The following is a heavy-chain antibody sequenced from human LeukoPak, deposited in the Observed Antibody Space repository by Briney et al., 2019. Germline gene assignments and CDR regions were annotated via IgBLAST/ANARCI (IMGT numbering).Heavy chain of an antibody. V-gene: IGHV3-33*01. CDR2: IWYDGSNK. D-gene: IGHD4-17*01. J-gene: IGHJ4*02. CDR3: AREYYGDYYFDY. CDR1: GFIFSSYG. Sequence: PGRSLRLCCAAAGFIFSSYGMHWVRQAAGKGLEWVALIWYDGSNKYHADSVKGRFTISRDNSKNTLFLQMNSLRAEDTAVYYCAREYYGDYYFDYWGQGTLVTVSS.